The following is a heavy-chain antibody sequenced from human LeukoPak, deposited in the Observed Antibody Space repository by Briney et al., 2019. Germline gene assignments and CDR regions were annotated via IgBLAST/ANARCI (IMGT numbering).Heavy chain of an antibody. D-gene: IGHD3-9*01. CDR2: INHSGST. J-gene: IGHJ5*02. Sequence: SETLSLTCAVYGGSSSGYYWSWIRQPPGKGLEWIGEINHSGSTNYNPSLKSRVTISVDTSKNQFSLKLSSVTAADTAVYYCARGGSRLRYFDWLVPPRWFDPWGQGTLVTVSS. CDR3: ARGGSRLRYFDWLVPPRWFDP. V-gene: IGHV4-34*01. CDR1: GGSSSGYY.